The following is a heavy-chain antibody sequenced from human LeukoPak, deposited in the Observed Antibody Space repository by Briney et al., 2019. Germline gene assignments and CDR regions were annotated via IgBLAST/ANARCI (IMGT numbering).Heavy chain of an antibody. J-gene: IGHJ5*02. V-gene: IGHV4-59*01. D-gene: IGHD1-1*01. CDR1: GGSISSYY. CDR2: ISYSGST. Sequence: ASETLSLTCTVSGGSISSYYWSWIRQPPGKGLEWIGYISYSGSTNFDPSLKSRVTISVDTSKNQFSLKLSSVTAADTAVYYCAREGTAGTNLNWFDPWGQGTLVTVSS. CDR3: AREGTAGTNLNWFDP.